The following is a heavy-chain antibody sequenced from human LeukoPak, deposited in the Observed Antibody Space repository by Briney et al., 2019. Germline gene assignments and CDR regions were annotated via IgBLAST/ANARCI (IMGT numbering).Heavy chain of an antibody. D-gene: IGHD3-10*01. CDR3: ASFYGSGSLDY. Sequence: PGGSLRLSCAASGFTFRNYVIHWVRQAPGKGLEWVAVTSSDLNVKLYADSVKGRFTISRDNAKNSLYLQMNSLRAEDTAVYYCASFYGSGSLDYWGQGTLVTVSS. CDR2: TSSDLNVK. CDR1: GFTFRNYV. V-gene: IGHV3-30-3*01. J-gene: IGHJ4*02.